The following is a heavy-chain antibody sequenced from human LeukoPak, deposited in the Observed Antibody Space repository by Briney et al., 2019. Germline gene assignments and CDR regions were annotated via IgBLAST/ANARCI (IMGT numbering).Heavy chain of an antibody. D-gene: IGHD5-18*01. CDR1: GYTFTSYG. CDR3: ARAVDTEYYYYMDV. CDR2: ISAYNGNT. Sequence: RASVKVSCKASGYTFTSYGISWVRQAPGQGLEWMGWISAYNGNTNYAQKLQGRVTMTTDTSTSTAYMELRSLRSDDTAVYCCARAVDTEYYYYMDVWGKGTTVTVSS. J-gene: IGHJ6*03. V-gene: IGHV1-18*01.